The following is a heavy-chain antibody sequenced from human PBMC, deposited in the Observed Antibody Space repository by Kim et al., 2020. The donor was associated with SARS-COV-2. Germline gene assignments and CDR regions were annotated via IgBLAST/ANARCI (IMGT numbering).Heavy chain of an antibody. J-gene: IGHJ4*02. CDR1: GYTFSHYY. CDR2: INPSSGGT. CDR3: ARLPTFDF. V-gene: IGHV1-2*02. Sequence: ASVKVSCKASGYTFSHYYIHWVRQAPGQGLEWMGWINPSSGGTNFAQKFQGRVTMTRDTSITTVYMELSRLTSDDTAGYYCARLPTFDFWGQGTLVTVSS.